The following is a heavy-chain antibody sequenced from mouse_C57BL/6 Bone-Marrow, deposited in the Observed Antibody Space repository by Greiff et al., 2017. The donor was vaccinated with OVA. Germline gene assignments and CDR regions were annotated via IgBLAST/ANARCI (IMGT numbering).Heavy chain of an antibody. CDR3: AIEPPYGSGYSPAWFAY. Sequence: QVQLQQPGAELVKPGASVKVSCKASGYTFTSYWMHWVKQRPGQGLEWIGRIHPSDSDTNYNQKFKGKATLTVDKSSSTAYMQLSSLTSADSAVYSCAIEPPYGSGYSPAWFAYWGQGTLVTVSA. J-gene: IGHJ3*01. CDR2: IHPSDSDT. CDR1: GYTFTSYW. D-gene: IGHD1-1*01. V-gene: IGHV1-74*01.